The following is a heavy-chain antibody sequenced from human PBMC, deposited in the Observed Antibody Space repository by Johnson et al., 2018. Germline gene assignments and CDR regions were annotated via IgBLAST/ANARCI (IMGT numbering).Heavy chain of an antibody. CDR1: GFTFSHAW. CDR2: IKSKVDGGTT. CDR3: ATIRGYSGFPLGY. Sequence: VQLVESGGGLAKPGGSLRLSCVASGFTFSHAWKSWVRQAPGKGLEWVARIKSKVDGGTTDYAAPVKGRFTISRDDSRNTLYLQMDSLKIEDTAVYYCATIRGYSGFPLGYWGQGTLVTVSS. D-gene: IGHD5-12*01. J-gene: IGHJ4*02. V-gene: IGHV3-15*07.